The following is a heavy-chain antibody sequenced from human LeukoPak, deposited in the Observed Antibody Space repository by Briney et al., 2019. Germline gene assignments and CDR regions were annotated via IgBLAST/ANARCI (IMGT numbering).Heavy chain of an antibody. J-gene: IGHJ5*02. V-gene: IGHV3-74*01. Sequence: GGSLRLSCVASGFTFSNYWMHWVPQAPGKGLVWVSRINSDGSSTRYADSVKGRFTISRDNAKNTLYLQMNSLRAEDTAVYYCARGAMIAVPLGWFDPWGQGTLVTVSS. D-gene: IGHD3-22*01. CDR3: ARGAMIAVPLGWFDP. CDR2: INSDGSST. CDR1: GFTFSNYW.